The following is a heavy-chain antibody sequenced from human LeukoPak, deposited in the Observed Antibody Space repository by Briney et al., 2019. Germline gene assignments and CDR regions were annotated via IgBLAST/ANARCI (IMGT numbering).Heavy chain of an antibody. V-gene: IGHV3-30*02. CDR1: GFTFSSYW. CDR3: AKGNSGPYYMDV. D-gene: IGHD3-10*01. J-gene: IGHJ6*03. CDR2: IRYDGSNK. Sequence: AGGSLRLSCAASGFTFSSYWMSWVRQAPGKGLEWVAFIRYDGSNKYYADSVKGRFTISRDNSKNTLYLQMNSLRAEDTAVYYCAKGNSGPYYMDVWGKGTTVTVSS.